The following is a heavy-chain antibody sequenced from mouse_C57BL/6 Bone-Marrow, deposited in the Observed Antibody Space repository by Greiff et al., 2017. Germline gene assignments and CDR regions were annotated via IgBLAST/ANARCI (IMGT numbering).Heavy chain of an antibody. CDR2: FYPGSGNT. V-gene: IGHV1-66*01. CDR1: GYSFTSYY. J-gene: IGHJ3*01. CDR3: AMYDYEAWFAF. Sequence: VQLVESGPELVQPGASVKISCKASGYSFTSYYIHWVNQRPGQGLEWIGWFYPGSGNTTYNETVKGKATLTADTSSSTAYMQLSSLTSEDSAVYYCAMYDYEAWFAFWGQGTLVTVSA. D-gene: IGHD2-4*01.